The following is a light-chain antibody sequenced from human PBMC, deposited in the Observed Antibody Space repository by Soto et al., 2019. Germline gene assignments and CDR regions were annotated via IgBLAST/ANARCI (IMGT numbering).Light chain of an antibody. J-gene: IGLJ1*01. Sequence: QSALTQPASVSGSPGQSITISCTGTSNDVGGYNYVSWYQQEPGRTPKLMIYEVSNWPSGVSNRFSGSKSGNTASLTISGLQAEDEADYYCSTYTGSNNRYVFGTGTKLTVL. V-gene: IGLV2-14*01. CDR3: STYTGSNNRYV. CDR1: SNDVGGYNY. CDR2: EVS.